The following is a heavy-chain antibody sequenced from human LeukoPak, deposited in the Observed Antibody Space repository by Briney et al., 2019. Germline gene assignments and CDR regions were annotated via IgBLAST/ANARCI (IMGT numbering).Heavy chain of an antibody. CDR2: ISSSSSYI. CDR3: ARGRLTYYYDSTPVDWFDP. Sequence: GGSLRLSCAASGFTFSSYRMTWVRQAPGKGLEWVSSISSSSSYIYYADSVKGRFTISRDNAKNSLYLQMNSLRAEDTAVYYCARGRLTYYYDSTPVDWFDPWGQGTLVTVSS. D-gene: IGHD3-22*01. J-gene: IGHJ5*02. V-gene: IGHV3-21*04. CDR1: GFTFSSYR.